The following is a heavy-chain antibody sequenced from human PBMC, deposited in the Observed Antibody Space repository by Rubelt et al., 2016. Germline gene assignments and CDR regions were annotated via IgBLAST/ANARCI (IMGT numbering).Heavy chain of an antibody. Sequence: HGPGKGLEWVSLISGDGGSTYYADSVKGRFTISRDNSKNSLYLQMNSLRTEDTALYYCAKVWGWGLLWFGELLDYWGQGTLVTVSS. V-gene: IGHV3-43*02. D-gene: IGHD3-10*01. J-gene: IGHJ4*02. CDR3: AKVWGWGLLWFGELLDY. CDR2: ISGDGGST.